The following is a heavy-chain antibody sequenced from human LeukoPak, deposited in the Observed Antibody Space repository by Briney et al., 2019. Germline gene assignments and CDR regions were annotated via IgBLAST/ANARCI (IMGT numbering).Heavy chain of an antibody. V-gene: IGHV1-2*02. D-gene: IGHD2-2*01. J-gene: IGHJ5*02. CDR3: ASGYCSSTSCYNWFDP. CDR2: INPNSGGT. Sequence: ASVKVSCKASGYTFTGYYMHWVRQAPGQGLEWMGWINPNSGGTNYAQKFQGRVTMTRDTSTSTAYMELSRLRSDDTAVYYCASGYCSSTSCYNWFDPWGQGTLVTVSS. CDR1: GYTFTGYY.